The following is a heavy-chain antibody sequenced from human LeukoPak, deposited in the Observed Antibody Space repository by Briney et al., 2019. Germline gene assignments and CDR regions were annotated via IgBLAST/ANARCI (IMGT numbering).Heavy chain of an antibody. CDR1: GGSFSGYY. CDR3: ARGLRYCSSTSCYKFVWFDP. D-gene: IGHD2-2*02. Sequence: PSETLSLTCAVYGGSFSGYYWSWIRQPPGKGLEWIGEINHSGSTNYNPSLKSRVTISVDTSKNQFSLKLCSVTAADTAVYYCARGLRYCSSTSCYKFVWFDPWGQGTLVTVSS. CDR2: INHSGST. J-gene: IGHJ5*02. V-gene: IGHV4-34*01.